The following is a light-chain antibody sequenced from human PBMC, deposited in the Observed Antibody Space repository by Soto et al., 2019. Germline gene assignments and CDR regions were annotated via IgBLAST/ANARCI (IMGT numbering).Light chain of an antibody. J-gene: IGKJ2*01. V-gene: IGKV1-17*03. CDR3: LQHNSYPYP. CDR2: GAS. CDR1: QGITTF. Sequence: DIQMTQSPSVVSASVGDTVTVTCRASQGITTFLAWFRQRPGRVPERLIYGASSLQSGVPSRFSGRGSGTEFTLTISSLQHEDFGIYYCLQHNSYPYPVGPGTKVDIK.